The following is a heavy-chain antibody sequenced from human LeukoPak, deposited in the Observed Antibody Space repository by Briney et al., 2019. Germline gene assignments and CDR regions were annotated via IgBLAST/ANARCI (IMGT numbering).Heavy chain of an antibody. J-gene: IGHJ5*02. V-gene: IGHV4-34*01. CDR1: GGSFSGYY. CDR2: INHSGRT. D-gene: IGHD2-15*01. CDR3: ARPLGYCSDSRCPQSWFDP. Sequence: AETLSLTCAVSGGSFSGYYWTWIRQPPGKGLEWIGEINHSGRTNYNPSLKSRAIISVDTSKNQFSLKLNSVTAADTAVYYCARPLGYCSDSRCPQSWFDPWGQGTLVTVSS.